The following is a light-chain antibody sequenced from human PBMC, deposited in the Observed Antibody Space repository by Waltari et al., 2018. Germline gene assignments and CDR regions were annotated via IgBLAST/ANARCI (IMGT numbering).Light chain of an antibody. CDR1: QSLLHSNGYNY. Sequence: DIVMTQSPLSLPVTPGEPASISCRSSQSLLHSNGYNYLYWYLQKPGQSPQLLIYLVSHRCSGVPDRFSGSGSSTDFTLKISRVEAEDVGVYYCMQALQTPPYTFGQGTRLEIK. CDR3: MQALQTPPYT. J-gene: IGKJ2*01. V-gene: IGKV2-28*01. CDR2: LVS.